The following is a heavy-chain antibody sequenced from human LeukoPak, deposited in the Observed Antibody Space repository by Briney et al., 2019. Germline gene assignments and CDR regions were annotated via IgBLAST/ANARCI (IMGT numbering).Heavy chain of an antibody. CDR2: ISNNGGYT. D-gene: IGHD2-15*01. J-gene: IGHJ4*02. V-gene: IGHV3-23*01. CDR3: AKQLGYCSDGRCYFPY. CDR1: GFTFSSSA. Sequence: GGSLRLSCAASGFTFSSSAMSWVRQAPGKGLEWVSAISNNGGYTYYADSVQGRFTISRDNSKSTLCLQMNSLRAEDTDVYYCAKQLGYCSDGRCYFPYWGQGTLVTVSS.